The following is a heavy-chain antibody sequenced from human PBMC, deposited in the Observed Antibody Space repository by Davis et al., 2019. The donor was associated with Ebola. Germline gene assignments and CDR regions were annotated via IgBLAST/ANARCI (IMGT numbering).Heavy chain of an antibody. CDR3: ARGRYCTNGVCYSYYYYYGMDV. Sequence: GESLKISCAASGFTFSDYYMSWIRQAPGKGLEWVSYISSSSSYTNYADSVKGRFTISRDNAKNSLYLQMNSLRAEDTAVYYCARGRYCTNGVCYSYYYYYGMDVWGQGTTVTVSS. V-gene: IGHV3-11*06. CDR2: ISSSSSYT. CDR1: GFTFSDYY. D-gene: IGHD2-8*01. J-gene: IGHJ6*02.